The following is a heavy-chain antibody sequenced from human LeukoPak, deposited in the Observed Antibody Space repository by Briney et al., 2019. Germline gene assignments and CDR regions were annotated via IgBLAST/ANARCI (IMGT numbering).Heavy chain of an antibody. V-gene: IGHV3-21*01. Sequence: PGGSLRLSCAASGFTFSSYSMNWVRQAPGKGLGWVSSISSSSSYIYYADSVKGRFTISRDNAKNSLYLQMNSLRAEDTAVYYCARDSFGGVTRDFDYWGQGTLVTVSS. CDR2: ISSSSSYI. CDR1: GFTFSSYS. J-gene: IGHJ4*02. CDR3: ARDSFGGVTRDFDY. D-gene: IGHD3-16*01.